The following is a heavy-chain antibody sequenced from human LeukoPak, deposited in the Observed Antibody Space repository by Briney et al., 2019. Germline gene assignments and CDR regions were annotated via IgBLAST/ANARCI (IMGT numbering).Heavy chain of an antibody. CDR3: ARDPRRTGDYGGNSWPLDY. CDR2: VNSDGSST. Sequence: GGSLRLSCAASGFTFSTYWMHWVRQAPGKGLVWVSRVNSDGSSTSYADSVKGRFTISRDNAKNTLYLQMNSLRAEDTAAYYCARDPRRTGDYGGNSWPLDYWGQGTLVSVS. D-gene: IGHD4-23*01. V-gene: IGHV3-74*01. CDR1: GFTFSTYW. J-gene: IGHJ4*02.